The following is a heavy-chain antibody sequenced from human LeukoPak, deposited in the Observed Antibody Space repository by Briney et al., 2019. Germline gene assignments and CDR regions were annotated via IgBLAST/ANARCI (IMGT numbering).Heavy chain of an antibody. Sequence: GGSLRLSCAASGFRFSSYDLHWVRQAPGKGLEWVTFIDSDGTKEYYADSVKGRFDISRDNSKNTVYVQMNTLRAEDTAVYYCAKEGSGWYYLDYWGQGTVVTVSS. D-gene: IGHD6-19*01. V-gene: IGHV3-30*02. CDR2: IDSDGTKE. J-gene: IGHJ4*02. CDR1: GFRFSSYD. CDR3: AKEGSGWYYLDY.